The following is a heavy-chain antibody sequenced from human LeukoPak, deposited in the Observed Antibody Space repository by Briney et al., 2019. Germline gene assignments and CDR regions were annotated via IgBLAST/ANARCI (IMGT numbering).Heavy chain of an antibody. V-gene: IGHV1-18*04. D-gene: IGHD1-1*01. CDR2: ISTYKSHT. Sequence: GASVKVSCKASGYTFASHYIHWVRQAPGQGLEWMGWISTYKSHTNYAQKFQGRVTMITDTSTDTAYMELRSLRSDDTAVYYCAREDNDDYYYYGMDVWGQGTAVTVSS. CDR1: GYTFASHY. J-gene: IGHJ6*02. CDR3: AREDNDDYYYYGMDV.